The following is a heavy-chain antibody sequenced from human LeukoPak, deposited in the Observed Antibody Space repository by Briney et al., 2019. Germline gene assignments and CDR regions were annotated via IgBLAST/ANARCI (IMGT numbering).Heavy chain of an antibody. CDR3: AIAFGSTTVTTSYYYYMDV. CDR2: IWYDGSNR. V-gene: IGHV3-33*01. J-gene: IGHJ6*03. CDR1: GFTFSSYG. D-gene: IGHD4-17*01. Sequence: GGSLRLSCAASGFTFSSYGMHWVRQAPGKGLEWVAVIWYDGSNRYYADSVKGRFTISRDNSKNTLYLQMNSLRAEDTAVYYCAIAFGSTTVTTSYYYYMDVWGKGTTVTVSS.